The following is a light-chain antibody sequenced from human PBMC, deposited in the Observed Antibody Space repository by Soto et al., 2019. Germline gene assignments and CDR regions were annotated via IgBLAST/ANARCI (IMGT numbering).Light chain of an antibody. J-gene: IGKJ5*01. CDR1: QSVSSSY. CDR3: QQYGSSIT. Sequence: EIVLTQSPGNLSLSPGARAPLSCRASQSVSSSYLAWYQQKPGQAPRLLIYGASSRATGIPDRFSGSGSGTDFTLTISRLEPEDFAVYYCQQYGSSITFGQGTRLEIK. V-gene: IGKV3-20*01. CDR2: GAS.